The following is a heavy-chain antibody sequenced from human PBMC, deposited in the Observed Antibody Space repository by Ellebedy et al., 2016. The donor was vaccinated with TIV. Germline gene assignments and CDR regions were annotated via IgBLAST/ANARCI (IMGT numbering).Heavy chain of an antibody. V-gene: IGHV4-61*01. Sequence: MPSETLSLTCTVSGGSVSSGSYYWSWIRQPPGKGLEWIGYIYYSGSTNYNPSLKSRVTISVDTSKNQFSLKLSSVTAADTAVYYCAIGGYSSGWYASLDYWGQGTLVTVSS. D-gene: IGHD6-19*01. CDR1: GGSVSSGSYY. CDR2: IYYSGST. J-gene: IGHJ4*02. CDR3: AIGGYSSGWYASLDY.